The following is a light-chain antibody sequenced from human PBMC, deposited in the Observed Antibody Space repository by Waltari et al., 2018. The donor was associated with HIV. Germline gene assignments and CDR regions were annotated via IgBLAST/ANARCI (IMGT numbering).Light chain of an antibody. CDR1: SSDVGGYNY. V-gene: IGLV2-8*01. CDR2: EVN. J-gene: IGLJ2*01. CDR3: SSYAGSNNRV. Sequence: QSALTQPPSASGSPGQSVTISCTGTSSDVGGYNYVSWYQQHPGKAPKLMIYEVNKRPSGAPVRFSVSKSCNTASRTVSGLQAEDEADYYGSSYAGSNNRVFGGGTKLTVL.